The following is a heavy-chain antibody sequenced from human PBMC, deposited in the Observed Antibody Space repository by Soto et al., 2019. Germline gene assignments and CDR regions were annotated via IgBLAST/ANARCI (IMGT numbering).Heavy chain of an antibody. Sequence: QVQLVESGGGVVQPGGSLRLSCAASGFSLSGDSMHWVRQAPGKGLDWVAVIQHDASTIYYADSVKGRFTISRDNSKNTLYLQRNDLTAEETTLSYCVKVGWGYSFGNGLDDWGQGPKVTVSS. J-gene: IGHJ6*02. D-gene: IGHD5-18*01. CDR1: GFSLSGDS. CDR3: VKVGWGYSFGNGLDD. V-gene: IGHV3-30-3*01. CDR2: IQHDASTI.